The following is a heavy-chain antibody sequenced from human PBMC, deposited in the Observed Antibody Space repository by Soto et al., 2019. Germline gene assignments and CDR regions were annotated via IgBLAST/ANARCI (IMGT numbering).Heavy chain of an antibody. V-gene: IGHV1-8*01. Sequence: QVQLVQSGAEVKKPGASVKVSCKASGYTFTSYDINWVRQATGQGLEWMGWMNPNSGNTGYAQKFQGRVTRSXNTSISTAYMELSSLRSEDTAVYYCARGINYYDSGDEAFEIWGQGTMVTVSS. CDR1: GYTFTSYD. D-gene: IGHD3-10*01. CDR2: MNPNSGNT. CDR3: ARGINYYDSGDEAFEI. J-gene: IGHJ3*02.